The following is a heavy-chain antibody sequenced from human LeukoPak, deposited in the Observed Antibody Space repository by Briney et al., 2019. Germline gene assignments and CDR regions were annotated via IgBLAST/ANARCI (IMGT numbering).Heavy chain of an antibody. D-gene: IGHD1-20*01. V-gene: IGHV4-38-2*02. CDR1: GDSIGSDWF. CDR2: FHHSGTT. Sequence: SETLSLTCTVSGDSIGSDWFWVWIRQPPGKGLEWIGSFHHSGTTYYNPSLKSRVTISIDTSKNQFSLKLSSVTAADTALYSCARSRNNWNHSWGQGTLVTVSS. J-gene: IGHJ4*02. CDR3: ARSRNNWNHS.